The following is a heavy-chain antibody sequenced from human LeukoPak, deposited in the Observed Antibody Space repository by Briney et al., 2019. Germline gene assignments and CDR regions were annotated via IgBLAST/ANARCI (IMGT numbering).Heavy chain of an antibody. CDR3: AREAYYDSSGGRYNWFDH. CDR2: INSYNGNT. Sequence: ASVKVSCKASGYTFTTYDISWVRQAPGQGLEWMGWINSYNGNTNYAQKFQGRVTMTRDTSTSTVYMELSSLRSEDTAVYYCAREAYYDSSGGRYNWFDHWGQGTLVTVSS. CDR1: GYTFTTYD. D-gene: IGHD3-22*01. J-gene: IGHJ5*02. V-gene: IGHV1-18*01.